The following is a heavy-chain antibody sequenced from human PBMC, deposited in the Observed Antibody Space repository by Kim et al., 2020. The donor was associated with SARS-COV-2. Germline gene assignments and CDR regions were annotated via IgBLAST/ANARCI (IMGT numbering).Heavy chain of an antibody. CDR2: INHSGST. CDR3: ARRVAMIGASDAFDI. V-gene: IGHV4-34*01. J-gene: IGHJ3*02. D-gene: IGHD3-22*01. CDR1: GGSFSGYY. Sequence: SETLSLTCAVYGGSFSGYYWSWIRQPPGKGLEWIGEINHSGSTNYNPSLKSRVTISVDTSKNQFSLKLSSVTAADTAVYYGARRVAMIGASDAFDIWGQGTMVTVSS.